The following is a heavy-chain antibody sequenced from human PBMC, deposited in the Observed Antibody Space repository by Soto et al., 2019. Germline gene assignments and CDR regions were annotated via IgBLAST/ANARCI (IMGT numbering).Heavy chain of an antibody. V-gene: IGHV3-23*01. Sequence: EVQLLESGGGLMQPGGSLRLSCAASGFTFSTYPMSWVRQTPGKGLEWVSTIGTTGGDTYYPDALKGRSTISRDDSKNTLYLQMNSLRAEDSAVYYCAKSRVDSGRGYFDLWGRGTLVTVSS. CDR1: GFTFSTYP. CDR3: AKSRVDSGRGYFDL. J-gene: IGHJ2*01. D-gene: IGHD6-25*01. CDR2: IGTTGGDT.